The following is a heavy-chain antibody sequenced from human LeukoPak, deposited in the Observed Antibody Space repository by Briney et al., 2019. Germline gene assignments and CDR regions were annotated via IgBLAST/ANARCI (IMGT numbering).Heavy chain of an antibody. V-gene: IGHV3-30*18. D-gene: IGHD1-26*01. Sequence: GRSLRLSCAASGFTFSSYGMHWVRQAPGKGLEWVAVISYDGSNKYYADSVKGRFTISRDNSKNTLYLQMNSLRAEDTAVYYCAKDTGWELPESDYYYYYGMDVRGQGTTVTVSS. CDR1: GFTFSSYG. CDR3: AKDTGWELPESDYYYYYGMDV. CDR2: ISYDGSNK. J-gene: IGHJ6*02.